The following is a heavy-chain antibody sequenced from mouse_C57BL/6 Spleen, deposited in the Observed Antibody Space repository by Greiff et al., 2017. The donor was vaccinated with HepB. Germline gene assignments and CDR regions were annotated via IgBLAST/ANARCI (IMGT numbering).Heavy chain of an antibody. V-gene: IGHV14-1*01. D-gene: IGHD1-1*01. CDR3: TKYGSPSWFAD. J-gene: IGHJ3*01. CDR1: GFNIKDYY. Sequence: EVQLQQSGAELVRPGASVKLSCTASGFNIKDYYMHWVKQRPEQGLEWIGRIDPEDGDTEYAPKFPGKATMTADTSSNTAYLQLSSLTSEDTAVYYCTKYGSPSWFADWGQGTLVTVSA. CDR2: IDPEDGDT.